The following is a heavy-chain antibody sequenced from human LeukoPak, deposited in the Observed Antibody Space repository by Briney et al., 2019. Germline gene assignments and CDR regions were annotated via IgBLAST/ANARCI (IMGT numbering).Heavy chain of an antibody. D-gene: IGHD6-19*01. CDR2: IYYTGST. Sequence: SETLSLTCTVSCGSISSSSYYWGWIRQPPGKGLEWIGSIYYTGSTYYNPSLKSRVTISVDTSKNQFSLKLSSVTAADTAVYYCARGFDSSSGWYPAFDIWGQGTMVTVSS. CDR1: CGSISSSSYY. J-gene: IGHJ3*02. V-gene: IGHV4-39*01. CDR3: ARGFDSSSGWYPAFDI.